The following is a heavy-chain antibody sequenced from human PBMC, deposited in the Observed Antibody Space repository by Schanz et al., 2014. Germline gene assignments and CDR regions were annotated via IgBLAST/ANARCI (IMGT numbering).Heavy chain of an antibody. CDR1: GYTFTRSG. CDR2: INPNSGAT. D-gene: IGHD5-12*01. Sequence: QVQLVQSGGEVKTPGASVKVSCKASGYTFTRSGISWVRQAPGQGLEWLGWINPNSGATSSAQKFQGRVTMTRDTSSSTVYIQLSSLTSDDTAIYYCARVTTGYDSWGQGTLVTVSS. J-gene: IGHJ4*02. CDR3: ARVTTGYDS. V-gene: IGHV1-2*02.